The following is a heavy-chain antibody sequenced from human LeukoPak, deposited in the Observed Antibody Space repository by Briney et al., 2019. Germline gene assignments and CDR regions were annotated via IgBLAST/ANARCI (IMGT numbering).Heavy chain of an antibody. CDR1: GYXFTSYW. CDR2: IYPGDSDT. CDR3: ARQASIAARPPFPLGWFDP. Sequence: GESLKISCNGSGYXFTSYWIGWVRQMPGKGLEWMGIIYPGDSDTRYSPSFQGQVTISADKSISTAYLQWSSLKASDTAMYYCARQASIAARPPFPLGWFDPWGQGTLVTVSS. D-gene: IGHD6-6*01. V-gene: IGHV5-51*01. J-gene: IGHJ5*02.